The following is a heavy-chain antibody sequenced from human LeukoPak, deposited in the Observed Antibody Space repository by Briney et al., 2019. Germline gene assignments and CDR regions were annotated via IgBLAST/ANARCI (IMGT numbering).Heavy chain of an antibody. CDR3: ARLHPTYCTSGLCYWFDP. CDR1: GYSFRSYW. D-gene: IGHD2-8*01. V-gene: IGHV5-10-1*01. J-gene: IGHJ5*02. Sequence: GESLRISCKGSGYSFRSYWITWVRQMPGKGLEWVGGIDPSDSYTYYSPSFDGHVTISADKSIRTAYLQWSILKASDPPMYYCARLHPTYCTSGLCYWFDPWGQGTLVNVSS. CDR2: IDPSDSYT.